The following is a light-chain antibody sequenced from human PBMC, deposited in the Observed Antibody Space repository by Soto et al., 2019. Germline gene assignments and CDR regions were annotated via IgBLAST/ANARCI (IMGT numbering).Light chain of an antibody. CDR3: QQYNTYPIT. CDR2: KAS. Sequence: DIQMTQSPSTLSASVGDRVTITCRASQSLNDWLAWYQQKPGKAPKVLIYKASNLESGVPSRFSGSGSGTEFTLTISSLQPDDFATYYCQQYNTYPITFGQGTRLDIK. CDR1: QSLNDW. V-gene: IGKV1-5*03. J-gene: IGKJ5*01.